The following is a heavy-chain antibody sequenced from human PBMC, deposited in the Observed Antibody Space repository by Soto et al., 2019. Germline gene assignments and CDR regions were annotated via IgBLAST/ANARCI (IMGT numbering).Heavy chain of an antibody. D-gene: IGHD2-15*01. CDR2: ISAYNGST. Sequence: ASVKVSCKASGYTFTSYGISWVRQAPGQGLEWMGWISAYNGSTNYAQKLQGRVTMTTDTSTSTAYMELRSLRSDDTAVYYCARDIVVVVAEYYYYMDVWGKGTTVTVSS. V-gene: IGHV1-18*01. CDR3: ARDIVVVVAEYYYYMDV. J-gene: IGHJ6*03. CDR1: GYTFTSYG.